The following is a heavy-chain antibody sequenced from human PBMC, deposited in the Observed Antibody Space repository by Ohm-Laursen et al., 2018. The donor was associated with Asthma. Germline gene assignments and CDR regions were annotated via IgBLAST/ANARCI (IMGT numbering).Heavy chain of an antibody. V-gene: IGHV3-74*01. J-gene: IGHJ4*02. CDR2: VYGDGSNT. D-gene: IGHD4-17*01. CDR3: TRGGHYGSYFDY. CDR1: GFTFEKYA. Sequence: SLRLSCAASGFTFEKYATHWVRQAPGKGLVWVSRVYGDGSNTIYADSVKGRFTISRDNAKNTLYLQMNSLRAEDTAVYYCTRGGHYGSYFDYWGQGTLVTVSS.